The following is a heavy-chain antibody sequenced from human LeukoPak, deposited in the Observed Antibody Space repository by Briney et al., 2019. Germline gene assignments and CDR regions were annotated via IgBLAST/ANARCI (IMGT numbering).Heavy chain of an antibody. J-gene: IGHJ3*02. CDR3: ARARRNAPKGAFDI. D-gene: IGHD1-1*01. V-gene: IGHV3-11*04. CDR2: ISSSGSTI. CDR1: GFTFSDYY. Sequence: GGSLRLSCAASGFTFSDYYMSWIRQAPGKGLEWVSYISSSGSTIYYADSVKGRFTISRDNAKNSLYLQMNSLRAEDTAVYYCARARRNAPKGAFDIWGQGTMVTVSS.